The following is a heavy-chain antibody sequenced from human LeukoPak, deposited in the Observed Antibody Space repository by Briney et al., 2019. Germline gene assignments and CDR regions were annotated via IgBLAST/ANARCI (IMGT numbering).Heavy chain of an antibody. V-gene: IGHV3-23*01. J-gene: IGHJ4*02. CDR3: ATFRQVLLPFES. Sequence: GGTLRLSCAASGFTFSSYGMSWVRQAPGKGLEWVAAISGSGGSTYYADSVRGRFTISRDNSKSTLSLQMNSLRAEDTAIYYCATFRQVLLPFESWGQGTLVTVSS. CDR1: GFTFSSYG. CDR2: ISGSGGST. D-gene: IGHD2-8*02.